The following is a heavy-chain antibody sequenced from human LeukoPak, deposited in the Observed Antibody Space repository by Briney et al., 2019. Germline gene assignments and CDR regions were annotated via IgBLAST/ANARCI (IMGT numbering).Heavy chain of an antibody. Sequence: SETLSLTCAVYGGSFSDYYWTWIRQPPGKGLEWIGEINHSGSTNYNPSLKSRVTISVDTSKNQFSLKLSSVTAADTAVYYCARATRRMVRGVIITPYDYWGQGTLVTVSS. J-gene: IGHJ4*02. CDR1: GGSFSDYY. D-gene: IGHD3-10*01. CDR2: INHSGST. V-gene: IGHV4-34*01. CDR3: ARATRRMVRGVIITPYDY.